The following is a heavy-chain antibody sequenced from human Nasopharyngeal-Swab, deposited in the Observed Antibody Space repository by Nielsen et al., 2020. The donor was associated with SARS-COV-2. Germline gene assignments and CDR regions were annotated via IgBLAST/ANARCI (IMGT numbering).Heavy chain of an antibody. D-gene: IGHD6-19*01. Sequence: GSLRLSCAASGFTFSSYAMHWVRQAPGKGLEWVSAISGSGGSTYYADSVKGRFTISRDNSKNTLYLQMNSLRAEDTAVYYCAKDPSAVAGTGWDYWGQGTLVTVSS. V-gene: IGHV3-23*01. CDR2: ISGSGGST. CDR1: GFTFSSYA. CDR3: AKDPSAVAGTGWDY. J-gene: IGHJ4*02.